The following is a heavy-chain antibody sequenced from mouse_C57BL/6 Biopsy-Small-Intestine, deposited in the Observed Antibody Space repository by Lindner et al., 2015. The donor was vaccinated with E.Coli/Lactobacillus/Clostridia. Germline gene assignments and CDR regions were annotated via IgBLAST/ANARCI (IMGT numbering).Heavy chain of an antibody. CDR3: ARYDYNY. Sequence: VQLQESGPELVKPGDSVKMSCKASGYSFTGYNMHWVKQSHGQSLEWIGYIDPYNGATSYNRKFKGKATLTVDKSSSTVYMQLNSLTSEDSAVYYCARYDYNYWGQGTTLTVSS. V-gene: IGHV1S135*01. CDR2: IDPYNGAT. J-gene: IGHJ2*01. CDR1: GYSFTGYN. D-gene: IGHD2-4*01.